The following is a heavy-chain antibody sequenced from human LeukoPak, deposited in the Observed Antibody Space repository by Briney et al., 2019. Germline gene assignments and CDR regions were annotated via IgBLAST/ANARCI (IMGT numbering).Heavy chain of an antibody. CDR2: ISWNSDTI. Sequence: GGSLRLSCAASGFTFDDYAMHWVRQAPGKGLEWVSTISWNSDTIGYADSVKGRFTISRGNAKSSLYLQMNSLRAEDTALYYCAKVRGRYYGSGSYLNHWGQGTLVTVSS. V-gene: IGHV3-9*01. J-gene: IGHJ4*02. CDR1: GFTFDDYA. D-gene: IGHD3-10*01. CDR3: AKVRGRYYGSGSYLNH.